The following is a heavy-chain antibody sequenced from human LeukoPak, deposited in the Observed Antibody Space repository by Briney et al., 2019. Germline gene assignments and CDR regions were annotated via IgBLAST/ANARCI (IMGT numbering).Heavy chain of an antibody. CDR1: GYTFTDYY. CDR2: INPNSGGT. CDR3: ARVYEYGDYFDY. J-gene: IGHJ4*02. D-gene: IGHD4-17*01. V-gene: IGHV1-2*02. Sequence: ASVKVSCKASGYTFTDYYMHWVRQAPGQGLEWMGWINPNSGGTNYAQKFQGRVTMTRDTSISTAYMELSRLRSDDTAVYYCARVYEYGDYFDYWGQGTLVTVSS.